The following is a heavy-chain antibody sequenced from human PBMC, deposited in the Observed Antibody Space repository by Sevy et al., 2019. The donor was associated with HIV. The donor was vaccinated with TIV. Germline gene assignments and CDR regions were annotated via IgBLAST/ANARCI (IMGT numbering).Heavy chain of an antibody. J-gene: IGHJ3*02. CDR1: GGSLSGYY. D-gene: IGHD3-22*01. CDR2: INHSGST. V-gene: IGHV4-34*01. CDR3: ARSANYDSMAFDI. Sequence: SETLSLTCTVYGGSLSGYYWSWIRQPPGKGLEWIGEINHSGSTNYNPTLKSRVTISVDTSKNQFSLKLSSVTAADTAMYYCARSANYDSMAFDIWGQGTMVTVSS.